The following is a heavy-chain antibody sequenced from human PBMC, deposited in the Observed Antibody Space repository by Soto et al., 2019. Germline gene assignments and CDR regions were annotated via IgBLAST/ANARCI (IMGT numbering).Heavy chain of an antibody. J-gene: IGHJ5*02. CDR2: ISGSGTSI. CDR1: GFTFSSYE. D-gene: IGHD5-18*01. Sequence: HPGGSLRLSCAASGFTFSSYEMNWVRQAPGKGLEWVSYISGSGTSIYYADSVKGRFTISRDNAKNSLYLQMNGLRAEDTAVYYCARDQSGYSYGSGLGWFDPWGQGTLVTVSS. CDR3: ARDQSGYSYGSGLGWFDP. V-gene: IGHV3-48*03.